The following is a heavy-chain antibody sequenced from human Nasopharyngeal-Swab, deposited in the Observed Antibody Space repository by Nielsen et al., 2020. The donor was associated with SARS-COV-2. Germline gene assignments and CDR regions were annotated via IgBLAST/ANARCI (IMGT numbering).Heavy chain of an antibody. V-gene: IGHV7-4-1*02. Sequence: ASVKVSCKASGYTFTSYAMNWVRRAPGQGLEWMGWINTNTGNPTYAQGFTGRFVFSLDTSVSTAYLQISSLKAEDTAVYYCARDHRTTIFGVVIIQGYYGMDVWGQGTTVTVSS. D-gene: IGHD3-3*01. CDR2: INTNTGNP. CDR1: GYTFTSYA. CDR3: ARDHRTTIFGVVIIQGYYGMDV. J-gene: IGHJ6*02.